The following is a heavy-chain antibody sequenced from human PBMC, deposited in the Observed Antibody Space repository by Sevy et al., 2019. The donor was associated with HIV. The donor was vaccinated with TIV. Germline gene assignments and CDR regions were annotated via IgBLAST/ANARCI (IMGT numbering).Heavy chain of an antibody. Sequence: SETLSLTCTVSGGSISSYYWSWIRQPAGKGLEWIGRIYTSGRTNYNPSLKSGFTMSVDTSKNQFSLKLSSVTAADTAVYYGARDVYRLGVYYYYMDVWAKATTVTVSS. D-gene: IGHD3-16*01. CDR2: IYTSGRT. J-gene: IGHJ6*03. CDR1: GGSISSYY. CDR3: ARDVYRLGVYYYYMDV. V-gene: IGHV4-4*07.